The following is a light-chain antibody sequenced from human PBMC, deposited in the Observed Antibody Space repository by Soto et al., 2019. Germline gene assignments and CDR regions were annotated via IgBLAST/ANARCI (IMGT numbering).Light chain of an antibody. J-gene: IGKJ2*01. CDR3: QQFGNWPPHT. V-gene: IGKV3D-15*01. CDR2: GAS. CDR1: QSISND. Sequence: EIVMTQSPATLSVSPGERATLSCRASQSISNDLAWYQQKPGHPPRLLIYGASTRATGIPARFSGSGSGTELTLTISSRQSEDFAVYYCQQFGNWPPHTFGQGTKLEIK.